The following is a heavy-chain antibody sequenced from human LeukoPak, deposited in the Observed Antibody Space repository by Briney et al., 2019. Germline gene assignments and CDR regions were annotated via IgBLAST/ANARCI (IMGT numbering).Heavy chain of an antibody. J-gene: IGHJ4*02. CDR1: GFTFSDYY. CDR2: ISSSGSTI. D-gene: IGHD4-23*01. Sequence: GGSLRLSCAASGFTFSDYYMSWIRQAPGKGLEWVSYISSSGSTIYYADSVKGRFTISRDNAKNSRYLQMNSLRAEDTAVYYCARFLLRWEPLPFDYWGQGTLVTVSS. V-gene: IGHV3-11*01. CDR3: ARFLLRWEPLPFDY.